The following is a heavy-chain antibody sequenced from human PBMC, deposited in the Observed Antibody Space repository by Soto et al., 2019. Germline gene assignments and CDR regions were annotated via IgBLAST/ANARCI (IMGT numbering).Heavy chain of an antibody. D-gene: IGHD3-3*01. CDR1: GFTFSSYA. J-gene: IGHJ4*02. Sequence: PGGSLRLSCAASGFTFSSYAMHWVRQAPGKGLEWVAVISYDGSNKYYADSVKGRFTISRDNSKNTLYLQMNSLRAEDTAVYYCARDSQNPKPYYDFWSGYYFDYWGQGTLVTVSS. CDR2: ISYDGSNK. CDR3: ARDSQNPKPYYDFWSGYYFDY. V-gene: IGHV3-30-3*01.